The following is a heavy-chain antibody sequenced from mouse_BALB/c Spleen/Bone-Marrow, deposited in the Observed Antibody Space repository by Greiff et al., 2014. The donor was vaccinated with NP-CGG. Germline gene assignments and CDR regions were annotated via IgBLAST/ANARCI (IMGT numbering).Heavy chain of an antibody. D-gene: IGHD2-3*01. CDR1: GFNIKDTY. J-gene: IGHJ3*01. V-gene: IGHV14-3*02. Sequence: EVQLQQSGAELVKPGASVKLSCTTSGFNIKDTYIHWVKQRPEQGLEWIGRIDPANGNTKYDPEFQGKATITADTSSNTAYLHLCSLTSEDTAVYSCAHDAPFAYWGQGTLVTVSA. CDR3: AHDAPFAY. CDR2: IDPANGNT.